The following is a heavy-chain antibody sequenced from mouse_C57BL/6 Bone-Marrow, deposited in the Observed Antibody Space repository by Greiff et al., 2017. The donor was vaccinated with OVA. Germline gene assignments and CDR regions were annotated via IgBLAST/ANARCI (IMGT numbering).Heavy chain of an antibody. CDR2: IYPRSGNT. CDR1: GYTFTSYG. D-gene: IGHD2-4*01. Sequence: VQLQQSGAELARPGASVKLSCKASGYTFTSYGISWVKQRTGQGLEWIGEIYPRSGNTYYNEKFKGKATLPADKSSSTAYMELRSLTSEDSAVDCCAIDDYEWYFDVWGTGTTVTVSA. CDR3: AIDDYEWYFDV. J-gene: IGHJ1*03. V-gene: IGHV1-81*01.